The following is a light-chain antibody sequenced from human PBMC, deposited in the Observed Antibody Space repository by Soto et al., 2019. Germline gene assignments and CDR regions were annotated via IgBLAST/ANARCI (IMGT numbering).Light chain of an antibody. V-gene: IGKV1-5*01. J-gene: IGKJ1*01. Sequence: DIQMTQSPCTVSASVGDRVTITCRASQSISIWLAWFQQKPGKVPQLLIYDASKLESGVPKRFSGSGSGTEFTLTISSLQPDDFATYYCQQHDTYPWTFGQGTKVDIK. CDR1: QSISIW. CDR2: DAS. CDR3: QQHDTYPWT.